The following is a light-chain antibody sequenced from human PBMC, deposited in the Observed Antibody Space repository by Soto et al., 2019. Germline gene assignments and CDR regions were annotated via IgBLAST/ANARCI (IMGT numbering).Light chain of an antibody. Sequence: EMVLTQSPATLSLSPGESATLSCRASQTVGHNFAWYQQKSGQAPRLLIHTASSRATGIPARFSGSGSRTDFTLTISSLVPEDIAVYYCQERSSWPRATFGGGTKVEIK. CDR3: QERSSWPRAT. CDR2: TAS. CDR1: QTVGHN. V-gene: IGKV3-11*01. J-gene: IGKJ4*01.